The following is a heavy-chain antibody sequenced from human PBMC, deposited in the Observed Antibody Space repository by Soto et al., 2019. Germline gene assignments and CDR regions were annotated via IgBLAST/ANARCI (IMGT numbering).Heavy chain of an antibody. J-gene: IGHJ4*02. Sequence: QVQLVQSGAEVKKPGASVKVSCKASGYTFTSYGISWVRQAPGQGLEWMGWISAYNGNTKYAQKLQGRVTMTTDTSXXXAXXXXXXXXXXDTAVYYCARDAAIGMNDYWGQGTLVTVSS. D-gene: IGHD1-20*01. CDR3: ARDAAIGMNDY. V-gene: IGHV1-18*01. CDR2: ISAYNGNT. CDR1: GYTFTSYG.